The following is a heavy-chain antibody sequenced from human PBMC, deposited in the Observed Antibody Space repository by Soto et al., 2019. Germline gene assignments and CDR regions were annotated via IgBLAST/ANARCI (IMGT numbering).Heavy chain of an antibody. CDR3: ARGHAPVIHSSFEI. J-gene: IGHJ3*02. V-gene: IGHV3-30*03. CDR1: GFPFSSYG. Sequence: QMQLVESGGGVVQPGTTLRVSCEVSGFPFSSYGMHWVRQAPGKGLEWVGAMSSEGNRQDYGDSGRGRFSISRDNSKNTLHLQMNDLRGDDTAVYYCARGHAPVIHSSFEIWGEGTVVTVSS. CDR2: MSSEGNRQ.